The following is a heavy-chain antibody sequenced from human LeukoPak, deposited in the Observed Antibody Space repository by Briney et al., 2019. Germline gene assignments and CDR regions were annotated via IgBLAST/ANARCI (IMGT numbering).Heavy chain of an antibody. Sequence: GGSLRLSCAASGFTFSDYYMSWIRQAPGKGLEWVSYISSSDSTIYLADSVKGRFTISRDNAKNSLYLQMNSLRAEDTAVYYCARAKREANNWYEDYYYYYMDVWGKGTTVTVSS. CDR1: GFTFSDYY. J-gene: IGHJ6*03. D-gene: IGHD1-1*01. CDR3: ARAKREANNWYEDYYYYYMDV. CDR2: ISSSDSTI. V-gene: IGHV3-11*04.